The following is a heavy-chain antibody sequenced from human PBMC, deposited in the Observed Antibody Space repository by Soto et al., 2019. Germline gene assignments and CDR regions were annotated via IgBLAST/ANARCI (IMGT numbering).Heavy chain of an antibody. D-gene: IGHD3-9*01. Sequence: GESLKISCKGSGYSFTSYWIGWVRQMPGKGLEWMGIIYPGDSDTRYSPSLKSRVTISVDTSKNQFSLELSSVTAADTAVYYCARASLRYFDQGDYYGMDVWGQGTTVTVSS. CDR3: ARASLRYFDQGDYYGMDV. CDR1: GYSFTSYW. V-gene: IGHV5-51*01. J-gene: IGHJ6*02. CDR2: IYPGDSDT.